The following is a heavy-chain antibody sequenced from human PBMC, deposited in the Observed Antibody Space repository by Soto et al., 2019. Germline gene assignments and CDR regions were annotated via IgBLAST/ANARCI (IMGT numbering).Heavy chain of an antibody. CDR1: GGSISSSSYY. V-gene: IGHV4-39*01. D-gene: IGHD3-3*01. CDR3: ARQQVLRFLYYYGMDV. J-gene: IGHJ6*02. Sequence: SETLSLTCTVSGGSISSSSYYWGWIRQPPGKGLEWIGSIYYSGSTYYNPSLKSRVTISVDTSKNQFSLKLSSVTAADTAVYYCARQQVLRFLYYYGMDVWGQGTTVTVS. CDR2: IYYSGST.